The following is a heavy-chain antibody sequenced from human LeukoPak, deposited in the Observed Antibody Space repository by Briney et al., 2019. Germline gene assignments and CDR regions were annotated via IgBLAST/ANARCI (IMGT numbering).Heavy chain of an antibody. V-gene: IGHV4-59*01. J-gene: IGHJ6*02. CDR1: GGSISSYY. CDR2: IYYSGST. CDR3: ARDRSGSYPDAYYYYYGMDV. Sequence: SETLSLTCTASGGSISSYYWSWIRQPPGKGLEWIGYIYYSGSTNYNPSLKSRVTISVDTSKNQFSLKLSSVTAADTAVYYCARDRSGSYPDAYYYYYGMDVWGQGTTVTVSS. D-gene: IGHD3-10*01.